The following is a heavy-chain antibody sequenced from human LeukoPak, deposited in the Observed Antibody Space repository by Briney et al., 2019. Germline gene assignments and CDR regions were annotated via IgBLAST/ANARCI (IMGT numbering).Heavy chain of an antibody. CDR2: INSDGSST. J-gene: IGHJ4*02. CDR1: GFTFSSYW. V-gene: IGHV3-74*01. Sequence: QPGGSLRLSCAASGFTFSSYWMHWVRQAPGKGLVWVSRINSDGSSTSYADSVKGRFTISRDNAKNTLYLQMNRLRAEDTAVYYCARVYYYDSSGYYYKLYYFDYWGQGTLVTVSS. CDR3: ARVYYYDSSGYYYKLYYFDY. D-gene: IGHD3-22*01.